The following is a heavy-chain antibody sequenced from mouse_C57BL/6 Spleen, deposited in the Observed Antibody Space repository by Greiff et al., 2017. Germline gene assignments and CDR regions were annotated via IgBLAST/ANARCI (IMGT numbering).Heavy chain of an antibody. CDR2: ISSGGSYT. V-gene: IGHV5-6*01. CDR1: GFTFSSYG. Sequence: EVNVVESGGDLVKPGGSLKLSCAASGFTFSSYGMSWVRQTPDKRLEWVATISSGGSYTYYPDSVKGRFTISRDNAKNTLYLQMSSLKSEDTAMYYCARPQAIRFYAMDYWGQGTSVTVSS. J-gene: IGHJ4*01. CDR3: ARPQAIRFYAMDY. D-gene: IGHD1-1*01.